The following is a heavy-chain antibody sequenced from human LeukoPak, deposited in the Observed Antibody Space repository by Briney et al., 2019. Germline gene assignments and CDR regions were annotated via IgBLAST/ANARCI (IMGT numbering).Heavy chain of an antibody. D-gene: IGHD3-3*01. CDR3: AKRGYYHFDY. Sequence: GRSLRLSCAASGFTFDDYTMHWVRQAPGKGLEWVSGISWNSGSRGYADSVKGRFTISRDNARNSLYLQMNSLRAEDTALYYCAKRGYYHFDYWGQGTLVTVSS. V-gene: IGHV3-9*01. J-gene: IGHJ4*02. CDR1: GFTFDDYT. CDR2: ISWNSGSR.